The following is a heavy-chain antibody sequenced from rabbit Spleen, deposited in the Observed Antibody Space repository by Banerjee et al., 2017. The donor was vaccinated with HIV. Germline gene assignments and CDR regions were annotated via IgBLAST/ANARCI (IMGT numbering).Heavy chain of an antibody. CDR2: IYPGFGLK. CDR3: ARGFPSSSGYYLNL. V-gene: IGHV1S40*01. CDR1: GFSFSSSYW. J-gene: IGHJ4*01. Sequence: QSLEESGGGLVQPEGSLTLTCTASGFSFSSSYWMFWVRQAPGKGPEWIAYIYPGFGLKKYANSVKGRFTISSDNAQNTVFLQMTSLTASDTATYFCARGFPSSSGYYLNLWGPGTLVTVS. D-gene: IGHD1-1*01.